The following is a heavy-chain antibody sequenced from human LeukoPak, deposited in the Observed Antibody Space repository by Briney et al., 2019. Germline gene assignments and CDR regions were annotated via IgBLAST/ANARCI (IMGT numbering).Heavy chain of an antibody. CDR2: ISYDGSNK. V-gene: IGHV3-30-3*01. CDR3: ASGPLTSYSSSSYPPFDY. CDR1: GFTFSSYA. D-gene: IGHD6-6*01. J-gene: IGHJ4*02. Sequence: PGGSLRLSCAASGFTFSSYAMHWVRQAPGKGLEWVAVISYDGSNKYYADSVKGRFTISRDNSKNSLYLQMNSLRAEDTAVYYCASGPLTSYSSSSYPPFDYWGQGTLVTVSS.